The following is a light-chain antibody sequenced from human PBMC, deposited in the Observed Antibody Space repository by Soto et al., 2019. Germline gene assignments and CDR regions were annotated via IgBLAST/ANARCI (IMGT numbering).Light chain of an antibody. CDR1: QSVSSY. CDR2: DAS. CDR3: QVRTNWSIA. Sequence: FVLTQSPSTLSLSPVERATLSCRASQSVSSYLAWYQQKPGQAPRLLIYDASNRATGIPARFSGTGSGTDFTLTINNLEPEDFAVYYCQVRTNWSIAFGRGTRLEIK. J-gene: IGKJ5*01. V-gene: IGKV3-11*01.